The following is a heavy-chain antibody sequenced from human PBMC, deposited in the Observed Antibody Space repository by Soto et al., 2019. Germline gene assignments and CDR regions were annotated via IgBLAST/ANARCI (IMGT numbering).Heavy chain of an antibody. CDR3: AKGFSRYFDY. D-gene: IGHD2-2*01. J-gene: IGHJ4*02. Sequence: EVQLVESGGGLVQPGRSLRLSCAASGFTFDDYAMHWVRQAPGKGLEWVSGISWNSGSIGYADSVKGRFTISRDNAKNPLHLQMNSLRAEDTAFYYCAKGFSRYFDYWGQGALVAVSS. V-gene: IGHV3-9*01. CDR2: ISWNSGSI. CDR1: GFTFDDYA.